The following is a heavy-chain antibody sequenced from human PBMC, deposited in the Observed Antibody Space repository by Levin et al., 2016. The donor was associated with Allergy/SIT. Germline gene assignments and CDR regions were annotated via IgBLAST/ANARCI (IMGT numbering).Heavy chain of an antibody. CDR2: IKGDGSEK. J-gene: IGHJ4*02. CDR3: VREEVPFSDGWYATPYYFDH. V-gene: IGHV3-7*01. Sequence: GGSLRLSCAASGFTFTRFWMSWVRQAPGKGLEWVANIKGDGSEKYYVDSVKGRFTISRGNAKNSLFLQMNNLRVEDTAVYYCVREEVPFSDGWYATPYYFDHWGQGNLVTVSS. CDR1: GFTFTRFW. D-gene: IGHD2-15*01.